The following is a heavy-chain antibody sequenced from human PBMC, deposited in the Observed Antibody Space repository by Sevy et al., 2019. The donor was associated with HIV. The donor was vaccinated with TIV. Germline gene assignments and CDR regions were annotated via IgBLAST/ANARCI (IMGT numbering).Heavy chain of an antibody. Sequence: ASVKVSCKVSGSTLTRLAIHWVRQAPGKGPEWMASFDPEDGETIYSQKFQGRVTMTEDTSTDIGYMELSRLRSEGTAVYYSATTKNYYDSSGSPFDDWGQGTLVTVSS. D-gene: IGHD3-22*01. V-gene: IGHV1-24*01. J-gene: IGHJ4*02. CDR2: FDPEDGET. CDR1: GSTLTRLA. CDR3: ATTKNYYDSSGSPFDD.